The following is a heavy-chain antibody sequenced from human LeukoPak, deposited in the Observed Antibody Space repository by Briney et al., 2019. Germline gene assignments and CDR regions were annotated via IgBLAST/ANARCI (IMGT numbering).Heavy chain of an antibody. CDR3: ARTKVVAKYFDY. D-gene: IGHD4-23*01. V-gene: IGHV4-31*03. CDR2: IYYSGST. Sequence: SETLSLTCTVSGASVSSGGYYWSWIRQHPGKGLEWIGYIYYSGSTYYNPSLKSRLTISVDTSKNQFSLKLSSVTAADTAVYYCARTKVVAKYFDYWGQGTLVTVSS. J-gene: IGHJ4*02. CDR1: GASVSSGGYY.